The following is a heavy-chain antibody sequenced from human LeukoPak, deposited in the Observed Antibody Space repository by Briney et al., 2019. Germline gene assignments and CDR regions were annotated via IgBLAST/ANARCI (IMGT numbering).Heavy chain of an antibody. CDR2: ISRNSARI. J-gene: IGHJ6*02. CDR3: AKAFRTNSNYYYGLDV. V-gene: IGHV3-9*01. CDR1: GFTFDDYA. D-gene: IGHD2-8*01. Sequence: GGCLRLSCAASGFTFDDYAMHWVRQIPREGLEWVSGISRNSARIGYTDSVKGRFTISRDNAKNSLYLQMNSLRGEDTALYYCAKAFRTNSNYYYGLDVWGQGTTVTVSS.